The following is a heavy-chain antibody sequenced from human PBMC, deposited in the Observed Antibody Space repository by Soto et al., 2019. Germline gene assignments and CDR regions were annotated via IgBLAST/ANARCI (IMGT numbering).Heavy chain of an antibody. CDR2: ITGASGDT. J-gene: IGHJ4*02. V-gene: IGHV1-3*01. CDR1: GYTLTTYP. CDR3: ATALRFVDYLLKR. Sequence: QVQLVQSGAEVKKPGASVKLSCKASGYTLTTYPLHWVRQAPGQSLEWMGYITGASGDTRYSRKFHDRVTITRDTSANTAYLELNSLTSEDTAVYYCATALRFVDYLLKRWGQGTLVTVSS. D-gene: IGHD3-9*01.